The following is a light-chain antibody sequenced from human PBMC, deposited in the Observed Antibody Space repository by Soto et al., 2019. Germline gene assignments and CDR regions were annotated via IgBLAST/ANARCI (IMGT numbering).Light chain of an antibody. CDR3: QQYGGA. J-gene: IGKJ1*01. CDR2: GAS. V-gene: IGKV3-20*01. Sequence: EVALTQSPGTMSVSPGERATLSCRASQSISSAYLAWYQQTPGQAPRLLIYGASSRATGIPDRFSGSVSGTELTLTISRLEPEDSAVYHCQQYGGAVGHGTKVDI. CDR1: QSISSAY.